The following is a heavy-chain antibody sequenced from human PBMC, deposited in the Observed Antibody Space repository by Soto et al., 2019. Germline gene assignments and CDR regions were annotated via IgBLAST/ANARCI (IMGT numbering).Heavy chain of an antibody. CDR3: ARDPGVVVAATRRNWFDP. D-gene: IGHD2-15*01. Sequence: GASVKVSCKASGYTFTSYGISWVRQAPGQGLEWMGWISAYNGNTNYAQKLQGRVTMTTDTSTSTAYMELRSLRSDDTAVYYCARDPGVVVAATRRNWFDPWGQGTLVTVSS. CDR1: GYTFTSYG. CDR2: ISAYNGNT. J-gene: IGHJ5*02. V-gene: IGHV1-18*01.